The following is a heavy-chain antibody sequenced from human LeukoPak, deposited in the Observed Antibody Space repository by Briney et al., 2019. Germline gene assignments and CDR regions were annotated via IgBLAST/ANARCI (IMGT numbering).Heavy chain of an antibody. D-gene: IGHD4-17*01. V-gene: IGHV1-2*02. J-gene: IGHJ4*02. Sequence: ASVKVSCKVSGYTFTDYYIHWVRQAPGQGLEWMGWTSPKGAGTMSAQKFQGRITMTGDTSISTVYMELDRLTFDDTAEYYCARDNYGTLDYWGQGTLVPVSS. CDR3: ARDNYGTLDY. CDR2: TSPKGAGT. CDR1: GYTFTDYY.